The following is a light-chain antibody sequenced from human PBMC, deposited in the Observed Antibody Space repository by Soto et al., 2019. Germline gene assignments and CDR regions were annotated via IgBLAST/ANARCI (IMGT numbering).Light chain of an antibody. Sequence: QSVLTQPASVSGSRGQSITISCTRTSSDVGSYNLVSWYQQHPGKAPKLMIYEGSKRPSGVSNRFSGSKSGNTASLTISGLQAEDEADYYCCSYAGSSTYVFGTVTKVTVL. V-gene: IGLV2-23*01. CDR2: EGS. CDR1: SSDVGSYNL. CDR3: CSYAGSSTYV. J-gene: IGLJ1*01.